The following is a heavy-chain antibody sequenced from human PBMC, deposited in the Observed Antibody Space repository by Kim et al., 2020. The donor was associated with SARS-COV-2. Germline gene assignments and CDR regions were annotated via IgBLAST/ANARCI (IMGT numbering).Heavy chain of an antibody. D-gene: IGHD3-22*01. Sequence: SETLSLTCTVSGGSISSSSYYWGWIRQPPGKGLEWIGSIYYSGSTYYNPSLKSRVTISVDTSKNQFSLKLSSVTAADTAVYYCAKSKLRALVVPWFDPWGQGTLVTVSS. CDR1: GGSISSSSYY. CDR2: IYYSGST. J-gene: IGHJ5*02. V-gene: IGHV4-39*01. CDR3: AKSKLRALVVPWFDP.